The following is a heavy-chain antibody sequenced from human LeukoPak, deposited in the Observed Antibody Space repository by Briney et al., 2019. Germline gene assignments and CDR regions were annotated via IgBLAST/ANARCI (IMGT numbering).Heavy chain of an antibody. Sequence: SGTLSLTCTVSGGSISDYYWSWIRQPPGKGLEWIGNIYHNGNTNYNPSLKSRVTMSLDTSKSQFSLKLSSVTGADTGVYYCARGGGWLPDYWGQGTLVIVSS. CDR3: ARGGGWLPDY. J-gene: IGHJ4*02. V-gene: IGHV4-59*01. CDR2: IYHNGNT. CDR1: GGSISDYY. D-gene: IGHD5-24*01.